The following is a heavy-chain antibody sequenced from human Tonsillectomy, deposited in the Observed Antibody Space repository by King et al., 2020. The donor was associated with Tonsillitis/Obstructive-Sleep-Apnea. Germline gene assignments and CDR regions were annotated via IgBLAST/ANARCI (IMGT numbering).Heavy chain of an antibody. CDR1: GYTFTGYY. J-gene: IGHJ3*01. V-gene: IGHV1-2*06. CDR2: INPNSGGT. D-gene: IGHD1-1*01. CDR3: ASQTGTTGFWALDL. Sequence: QLVESGAEVKKPGASVKVSCKASGYTFTGYYMHWVRQAPGPGLEWMGRINPNSGGTNYAQKFQGRVTMTRDTSISTAYMELSRLRSDDTAVYYCASQTGTTGFWALDLWGQGTMVTVSS.